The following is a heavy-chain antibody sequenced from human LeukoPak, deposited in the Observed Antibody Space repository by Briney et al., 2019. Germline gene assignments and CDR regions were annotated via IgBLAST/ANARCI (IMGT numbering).Heavy chain of an antibody. V-gene: IGHV3-23*01. CDR2: ISGSADST. Sequence: GGSLRLSCAASGFTFSSYAMSWVRQAPGKGLEWVSTISGSADSTYYADSVKGRFTLSRDNSKNTLYLQMNSLRAEDTAVYFAAKGLQYYDYVWGSYRLGYYFDSWGQGTLVSVSS. CDR1: GFTFSSYA. CDR3: AKGLQYYDYVWGSYRLGYYFDS. D-gene: IGHD3-16*02. J-gene: IGHJ4*02.